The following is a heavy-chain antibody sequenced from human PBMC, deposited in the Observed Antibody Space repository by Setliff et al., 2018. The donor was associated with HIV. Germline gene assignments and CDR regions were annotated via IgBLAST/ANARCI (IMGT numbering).Heavy chain of an antibody. Sequence: ASVKVSCKTSGYIFTHYSTHWVRQAPGQGLEWMGRISPNYGGTHYPQKFQGRVTLTSDTSISTAYMELSGLTSDDTAVYYCARGQGPVDYWGQGTLVTVSS. J-gene: IGHJ4*02. CDR2: ISPNYGGT. V-gene: IGHV1-2*06. CDR1: GYIFTHYS. CDR3: ARGQGPVDY.